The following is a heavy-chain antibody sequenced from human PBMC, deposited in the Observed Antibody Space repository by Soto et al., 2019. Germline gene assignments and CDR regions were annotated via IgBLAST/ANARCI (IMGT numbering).Heavy chain of an antibody. CDR3: ARGSPLSSSFPLDY. Sequence: PSETLSLTCTVSGGSIRPYYWSCIRQPPGKELEWIGYIYYTGSTNYSPSLKSRVTMSLDTSKNLLSLKLNSVTAADTAVYYCARGSPLSSSFPLDYWGQGSLVTVSS. V-gene: IGHV4-59*08. J-gene: IGHJ4*02. CDR1: GGSIRPYY. CDR2: IYYTGST. D-gene: IGHD6-6*01.